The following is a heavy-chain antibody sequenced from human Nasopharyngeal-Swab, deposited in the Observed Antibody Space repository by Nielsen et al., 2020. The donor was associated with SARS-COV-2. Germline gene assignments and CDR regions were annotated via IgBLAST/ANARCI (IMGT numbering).Heavy chain of an antibody. Sequence: SLKISCAASGFTFDDYAMHWVRQAPGKGLEWVSGISWNSGSIGYADSVKGRFTISRDNAKNSLYLQMNSLRAEDTALYYCAKGQSSGWYATNGAFDIWGQGTMVTVSS. D-gene: IGHD6-19*01. J-gene: IGHJ3*02. CDR2: ISWNSGSI. V-gene: IGHV3-9*01. CDR3: AKGQSSGWYATNGAFDI. CDR1: GFTFDDYA.